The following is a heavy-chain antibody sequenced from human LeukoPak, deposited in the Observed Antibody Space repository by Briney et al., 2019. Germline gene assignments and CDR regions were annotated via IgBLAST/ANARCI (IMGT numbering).Heavy chain of an antibody. D-gene: IGHD6-19*01. CDR1: GFTFNTYA. V-gene: IGHV3-30-3*01. Sequence: PGRSLRLSCVPSGFTFNTYAIHWVRQAPGKGLEWVAVISYDGSNKDYADSVKGRFTSSSNNSKNTLYLQMNILRAEDAAGSYCAKEGAVENAFDIWGQGTMVTVSS. CDR2: ISYDGSNK. J-gene: IGHJ3*02. CDR3: AKEGAVENAFDI.